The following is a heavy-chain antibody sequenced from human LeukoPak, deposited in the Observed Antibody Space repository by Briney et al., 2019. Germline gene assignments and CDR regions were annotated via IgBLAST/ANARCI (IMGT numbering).Heavy chain of an antibody. D-gene: IGHD3-10*01. V-gene: IGHV6-1*01. CDR3: ASLGSGSPLHDY. Sequence: SQTLSLTCAISGDSVSSKSAAWNWIRQSPSRGLQWLGRTYHRSKWYNDYAVSVKSRITINPDTSKNQFSLQLTAVTPDDTGAYYCASLGSGSPLHDYWGQGTLVTVSS. CDR2: TYHRSKWYN. CDR1: GDSVSSKSAA. J-gene: IGHJ4*02.